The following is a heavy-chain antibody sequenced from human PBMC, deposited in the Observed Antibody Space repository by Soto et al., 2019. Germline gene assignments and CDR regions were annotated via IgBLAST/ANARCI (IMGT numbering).Heavy chain of an antibody. J-gene: IGHJ3*02. V-gene: IGHV3-21*01. CDR2: ISSNSAYI. CDR1: GFTFRSFT. D-gene: IGHD3-9*01. Sequence: GGSLRLSCAASGFTFRSFTMNWVRQAPGKGLEWVSTISSNSAYIYYTDALRGRFTISRDNAKNSLHLQMNSLRAEDTAVYYCTREASRGYFDCSEKNDAFDIWGQGTMVTVSS. CDR3: TREASRGYFDCSEKNDAFDI.